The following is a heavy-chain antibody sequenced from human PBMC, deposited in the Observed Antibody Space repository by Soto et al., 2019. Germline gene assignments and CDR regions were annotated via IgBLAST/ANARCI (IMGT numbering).Heavy chain of an antibody. CDR2: IWYDGSNK. J-gene: IGHJ4*02. CDR1: GFTFSTYA. V-gene: IGHV3-33*01. CDR3: ARGLLLGGGRNHPYFDY. D-gene: IGHD3-16*01. Sequence: QVQLVESGGGVVQPGGSLRLSCAASGFTFSTYAMHWVRQAPGKGLEWVAVIWYDGSNKYYADSVKGRFTISRDNSKNTLYLQMNSLRAEDTAVYHCARGLLLGGGRNHPYFDYWGQGTLVTASS.